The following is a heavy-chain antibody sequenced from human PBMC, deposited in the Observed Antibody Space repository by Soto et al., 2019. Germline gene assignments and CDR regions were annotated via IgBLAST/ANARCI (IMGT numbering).Heavy chain of an antibody. CDR2: INHSGTV. CDR3: ARAGAALVRGSIGGFDY. D-gene: IGHD3-10*01. CDR1: GGAFNGYY. V-gene: IGHV4-34*01. J-gene: IGHJ4*02. Sequence: QVHLQQWGAGLLKPSETLSLTCAVNGGAFNGYYWTWIRQSPGKGLQWIGEINHSGTVDYNPSLKSRVTFSIETSKKQFSLTLTSVTAADTAVYYCARAGAALVRGSIGGFDYWGQGTLVTVSS.